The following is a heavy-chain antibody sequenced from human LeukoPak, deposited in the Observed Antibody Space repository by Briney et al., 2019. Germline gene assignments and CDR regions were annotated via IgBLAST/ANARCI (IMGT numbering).Heavy chain of an antibody. CDR2: FDREDDEI. D-gene: IGHD1-26*01. CDR3: ATAPLVGIPTFLDS. Sequence: ASVKVSCKVSGYTFTELSIHWVRRAPGKGLEWMGGFDREDDEIMYARKFQGRVTVTEDTSTDTAVMELRSLKSEDTAVYYCATAPLVGIPTFLDSWGQGTLVTVSS. V-gene: IGHV1-24*01. CDR1: GYTFTELS. J-gene: IGHJ4*02.